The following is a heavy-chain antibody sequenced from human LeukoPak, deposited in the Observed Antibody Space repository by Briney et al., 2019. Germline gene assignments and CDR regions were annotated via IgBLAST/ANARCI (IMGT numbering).Heavy chain of an antibody. V-gene: IGHV3-23*01. CDR1: GFTFTSYA. D-gene: IGHD6-19*01. CDR3: AKDQSSGWPAALDY. CDR2: ISSSGGSP. J-gene: IGHJ4*02. Sequence: GGSLRLSCSASGFTFTSYAMSWVRQAPGKGLEWISAISSSGGSPYYADSVKGRFTISRDNSKNTLYLQMNSLRAEDTAVYYCAKDQSSGWPAALDYWGQGTLVTVSS.